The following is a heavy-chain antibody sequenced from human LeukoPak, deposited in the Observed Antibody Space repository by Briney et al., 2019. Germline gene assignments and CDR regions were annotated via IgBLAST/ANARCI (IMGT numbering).Heavy chain of an antibody. CDR3: ARGVRFLEWLPAGGLDP. CDR2: IYYSGST. D-gene: IGHD3-3*01. CDR1: GGSISSGGYY. Sequence: SQTLSLTCTVSGGSISSGGYYWSWIRQHPGKGLEWIGYIYYSGSTYYNPSLKSRVTISVDTSKNQFSLKLSSVTAADTAVYYCARGVRFLEWLPAGGLDPWGQGTLVTVSS. J-gene: IGHJ5*02. V-gene: IGHV4-31*03.